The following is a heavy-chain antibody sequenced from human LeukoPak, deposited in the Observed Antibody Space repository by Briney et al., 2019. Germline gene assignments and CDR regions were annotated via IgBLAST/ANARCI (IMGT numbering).Heavy chain of an antibody. CDR2: IYYSGST. V-gene: IGHV4-59*01. Sequence: SETLSLTCTVSGGSISSYYWSWIRQPPGRGLEWIGYIYYSGSTNYNPSLKSRVTISVDTSKNQFSLKLSSVTAADTAVYYCARRYCSGGSCYLPYWGQGTLVTVSS. CDR3: ARRYCSGGSCYLPY. D-gene: IGHD2-15*01. J-gene: IGHJ4*02. CDR1: GGSISSYY.